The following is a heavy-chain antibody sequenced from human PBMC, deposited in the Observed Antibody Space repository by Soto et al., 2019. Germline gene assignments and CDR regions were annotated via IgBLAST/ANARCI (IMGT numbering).Heavy chain of an antibody. CDR3: MTSVTTHDY. J-gene: IGHJ4*02. Sequence: EVQLVESGGGLVQPGGSLRLSCAASGFTLSSYWLNWVRLAPGKGLEWVANIKQDGSWKNYVDCVRGRFTISRDNAKNSLYLQMSSLRAEDTAVYYCMTSVTTHDYWGKGTLVTASS. CDR1: GFTLSSYW. D-gene: IGHD4-17*01. CDR2: IKQDGSWK. V-gene: IGHV3-7*01.